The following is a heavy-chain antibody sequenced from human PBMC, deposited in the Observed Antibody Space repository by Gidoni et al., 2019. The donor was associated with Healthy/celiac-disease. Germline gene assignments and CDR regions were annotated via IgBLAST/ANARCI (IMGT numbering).Heavy chain of an antibody. Sequence: VQLVESGGGLVQPGVSLRLSCAASGFTFSSYSMNWVRQAPGKGLEWVSYISSSSSTIYYADSVKGRFTISRDNAKNSLYLQMNSLRAEDTAIYYCARDRGIVATMVYYYMDVWGKGTTVTVSS. CDR1: GFTFSSYS. V-gene: IGHV3-48*01. CDR2: ISSSSSTI. J-gene: IGHJ6*03. D-gene: IGHD5-12*01. CDR3: ARDRGIVATMVYYYMDV.